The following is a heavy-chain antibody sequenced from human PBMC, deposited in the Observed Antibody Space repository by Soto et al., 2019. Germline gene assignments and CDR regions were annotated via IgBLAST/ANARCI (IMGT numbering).Heavy chain of an antibody. CDR3: TTELGRERGDY. CDR2: IKSKTDGGTT. D-gene: IGHD1-1*01. V-gene: IGHV3-15*01. CDR1: GFTFSNAW. J-gene: IGHJ4*02. Sequence: EVQLVESGGGLVKPGGSLRLSCAASGFTFSNAWMSWVRQAPGKGLEWVGRIKSKTDGGTTDYAAPVKGRFTISRDDSKNTLYLQMNSLKTEDAAVYYCTTELGRERGDYWGQGTLVTVSS.